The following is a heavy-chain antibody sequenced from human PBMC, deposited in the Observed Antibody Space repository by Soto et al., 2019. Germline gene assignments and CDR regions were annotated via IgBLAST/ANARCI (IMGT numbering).Heavy chain of an antibody. V-gene: IGHV3-30-3*01. D-gene: IGHD3-10*01. J-gene: IGHJ5*02. CDR3: ARERITMVRGVIITRSWFDP. CDR2: ISYDGSNK. CDR1: GFTFSIYA. Sequence: GGSLRLSCAASGFTFSIYAMHWVRQAPGKGLEWVAVISYDGSNKYYADSVKGRFTISRDNSKNTLYLQMNSLRAEDTAVYYCARERITMVRGVIITRSWFDPWGQGTLVTVSS.